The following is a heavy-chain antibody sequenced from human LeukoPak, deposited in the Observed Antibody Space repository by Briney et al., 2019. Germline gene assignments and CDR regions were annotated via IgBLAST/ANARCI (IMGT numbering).Heavy chain of an antibody. D-gene: IGHD3-3*01. V-gene: IGHV3-23*01. J-gene: IGHJ4*02. Sequence: GGSLRLSCAASGFTFSSYAMSWVRQAPGKGLEWVSAISGSGGSSYYADSVKGRFTITRDNAKNTLYLQMNSLRAEDTAVYYCAKSRGGTGFTILGVVIMGYWGQGTLVTVSS. CDR1: GFTFSSYA. CDR3: AKSRGGTGFTILGVVIMGY. CDR2: ISGSGGSS.